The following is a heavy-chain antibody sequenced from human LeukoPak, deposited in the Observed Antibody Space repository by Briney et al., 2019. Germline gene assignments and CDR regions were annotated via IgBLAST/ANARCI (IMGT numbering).Heavy chain of an antibody. V-gene: IGHV3-48*03. J-gene: IGHJ4*02. CDR2: ISDVGTT. Sequence: GGSLRLSCTTSGFTFRSYEMSWVRQAPGTGLEWVSYISDVGTTYYADSVKGRFTISRDNAKNSLYLQMNSLRAEDTAVYYCARRRYFDYWGQGTLVTVSS. CDR3: ARRRYFDY. CDR1: GFTFRSYE. D-gene: IGHD3-9*01.